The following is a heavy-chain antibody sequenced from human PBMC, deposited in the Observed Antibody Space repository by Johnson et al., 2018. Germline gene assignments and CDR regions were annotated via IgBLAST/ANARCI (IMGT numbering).Heavy chain of an antibody. CDR2: ISWTCRAV. D-gene: IGHD2-15*01. CDR1: GFNFDEYA. CDR3: VKDSRDCGGSCRERYHGLEA. Sequence: VQLVEAGGGLVQPGRSLRLSCEVSGFNFDEYAMHWVRQGPGNGLEWVAGISWTCRAVDYADYVRVRFTIFRANSKGSLFLPMNSLRPADTALDYWVKDSRDCGGSCRERYHGLEAWGEGTTVIVSS. V-gene: IGHV3-9*01. J-gene: IGHJ6*04.